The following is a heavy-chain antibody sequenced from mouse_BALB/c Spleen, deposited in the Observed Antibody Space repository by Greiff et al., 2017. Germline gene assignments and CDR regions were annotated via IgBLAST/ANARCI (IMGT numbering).Heavy chain of an antibody. Sequence: EVKLVESGGGLVQPGGSMKLSCVASGFTFSNYWMNWVRQSPEKGLEWVAEIRLKSNNYATHYAESVKGRFTISRDDSKSSVYLQMNNLRAEDTGIYYCTRLSTWSWFAYWGQGTLVTVSA. V-gene: IGHV6-6*02. J-gene: IGHJ3*01. CDR2: IRLKSNNYAT. CDR3: TRLSTWSWFAY. D-gene: IGHD5-5*01. CDR1: GFTFSNYW.